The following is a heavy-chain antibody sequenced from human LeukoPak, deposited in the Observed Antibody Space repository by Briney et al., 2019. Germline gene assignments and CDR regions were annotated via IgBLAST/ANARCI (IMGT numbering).Heavy chain of an antibody. J-gene: IGHJ3*02. CDR1: GGSISSSSYY. CDR3: ARALGAFDI. V-gene: IGHV4-39*07. CDR2: IYHSGST. Sequence: SETLSLTCTVSGGSISSSSYYWGWIRQPPGKGLEWIGSIYHSGSTYYNPSLKSRVTISVDTSKNQFSLKLSSVTAADTAVYYCARALGAFDIWGQGTMDTVSS.